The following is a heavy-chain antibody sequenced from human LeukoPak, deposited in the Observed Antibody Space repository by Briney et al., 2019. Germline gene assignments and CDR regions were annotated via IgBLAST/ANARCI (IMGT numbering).Heavy chain of an antibody. D-gene: IGHD3-16*01. V-gene: IGHV4-4*07. CDR2: IYTTGNT. CDR1: SVSINSYY. CDR3: ARHGYTASHYFLDY. J-gene: IGHJ4*02. Sequence: SETLSLTCTVSSVSINSYYWGWVRQPAGRGLEWIGRIYTTGNTNYNPSLKSRLTMSVDTSKRQFSLNLRSVTAADTAIYYCARHGYTASHYFLDYWSQGILVTVSS.